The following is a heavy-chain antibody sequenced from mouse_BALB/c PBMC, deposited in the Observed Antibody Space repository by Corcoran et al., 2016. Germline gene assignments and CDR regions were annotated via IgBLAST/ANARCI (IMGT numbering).Heavy chain of an antibody. V-gene: IGHV1-7*01. CDR2: ITPSTGYT. J-gene: IGHJ2*01. Sequence: QVQLQQSGAELAKPGASGKMSCKASGYTFTSYWMHWVKQRPGQVLEWSGYITPSTGYTEYNQTFKDKSTLTADKSSITAYMQLSSRTSEDAAVYYGAGYLYYFDYGGQGTTLTVSS. CDR3: AGYLYYFDY. CDR1: GYTFTSYW.